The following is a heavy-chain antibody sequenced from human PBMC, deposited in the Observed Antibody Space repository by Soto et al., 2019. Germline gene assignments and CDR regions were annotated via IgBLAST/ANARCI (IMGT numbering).Heavy chain of an antibody. CDR3: AKDKGTWHRGDYDYGADV. Sequence: QVHLVESGGGVVQPGRSLRLSCAASGFSFNSYAIHWFRQAPGKGLEWVAVISHDGGNKYYADSVKGRFTISRDNSKNTMYLQMNSLRADDTALYYCAKDKGTWHRGDYDYGADVWGQGTTVSVSS. D-gene: IGHD3-10*01. CDR2: ISHDGGNK. V-gene: IGHV3-30*18. CDR1: GFSFNSYA. J-gene: IGHJ6*02.